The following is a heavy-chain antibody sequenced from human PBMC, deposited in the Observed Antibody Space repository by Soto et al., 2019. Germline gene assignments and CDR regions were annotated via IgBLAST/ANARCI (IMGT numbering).Heavy chain of an antibody. CDR1: GFTFSVFG. J-gene: IGHJ4*02. CDR2: IWYDGSNK. V-gene: IGHV3-33*01. Sequence: QVQLVESGGGVVQPGRSLRLSCAASGFTFSVFGMHWVRQAPGKGLEWVAVIWYDGSNKYYVDSVKGRFTISRDNSKNMLYLQMNSLRAEDTAVYYCARARGGSGWYFPYWGQGTVVTVSS. D-gene: IGHD6-19*01. CDR3: ARARGGSGWYFPY.